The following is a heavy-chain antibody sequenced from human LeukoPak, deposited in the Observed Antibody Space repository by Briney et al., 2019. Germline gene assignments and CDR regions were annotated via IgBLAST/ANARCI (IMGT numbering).Heavy chain of an antibody. Sequence: GRSLRLSCAASGFTFSSYGMHWVRQAPGKGLEWVAVISYDGSNKYYADSVKGRFTISRDNSKNTLYLQMNSLRAEDTAAYYCAKGDEGTAMVSLIDYWGQGTLVTVSS. J-gene: IGHJ4*02. D-gene: IGHD5-18*01. CDR3: AKGDEGTAMVSLIDY. CDR2: ISYDGSNK. V-gene: IGHV3-30*18. CDR1: GFTFSSYG.